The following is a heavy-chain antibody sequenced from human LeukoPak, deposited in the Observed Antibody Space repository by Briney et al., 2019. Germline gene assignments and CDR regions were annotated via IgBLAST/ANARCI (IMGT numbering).Heavy chain of an antibody. V-gene: IGHV4-39*01. Sequence: SETLSLTCTVSGGSISSSSYYWGWIRQPPGKGLEWIGSIYYSGSTYYNPSLKSRVTISVDTSKNQFSLKLSSVTAADTAVYYCARVPYSSSWVLDYWGQGTLVTVSS. CDR3: ARVPYSSSWVLDY. J-gene: IGHJ4*02. D-gene: IGHD6-13*01. CDR1: GGSISSSSYY. CDR2: IYYSGST.